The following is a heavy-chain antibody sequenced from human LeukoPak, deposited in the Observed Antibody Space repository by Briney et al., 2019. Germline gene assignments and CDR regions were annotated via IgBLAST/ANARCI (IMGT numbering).Heavy chain of an antibody. CDR1: GGTFSSYA. V-gene: IGHV1-8*02. D-gene: IGHD3-10*01. Sequence: ASVKVSCKASGGTFSSYAISWVRQATGQGLEWMGWMNPNSGNTGYAQRFQGRVTMTRNTSISTAYMELNSLRSEDTAVYYCARGRGFGESRPRVFDSWGQGTLVTVSS. CDR2: MNPNSGNT. CDR3: ARGRGFGESRPRVFDS. J-gene: IGHJ4*02.